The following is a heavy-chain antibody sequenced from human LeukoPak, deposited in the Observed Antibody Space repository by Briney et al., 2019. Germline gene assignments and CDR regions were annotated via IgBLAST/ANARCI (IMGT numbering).Heavy chain of an antibody. CDR1: GYTFTGYY. J-gene: IGHJ3*02. CDR3: ARARDDQQWLVEFAFDI. CDR2: INPNSGGT. V-gene: IGHV1-2*02. D-gene: IGHD6-19*01. Sequence: ASVKVSCKASGYTFTGYYMHWVRQAPGKGLEWMGWINPNSGGTNYAQKFQGRVTMTRDTSISTSYMELSRLRSDDTAVYYCARARDDQQWLVEFAFDIWGQGTMVTVSS.